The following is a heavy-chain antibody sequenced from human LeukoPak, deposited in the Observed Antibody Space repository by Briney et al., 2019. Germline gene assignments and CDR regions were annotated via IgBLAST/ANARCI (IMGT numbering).Heavy chain of an antibody. CDR1: GGSFSGYY. CDR3: ARGGSNGPRIVVVPAAMRAFDI. V-gene: IGHV4-34*01. Sequence: PSETLSLTCAVYGGSFSGYYWSWIRQPPGKGLEWIGEINHSGSTNYNPSLKSRVTISVDTSKNQFSLKLSSVTAADTAVYYCARGGSNGPRIVVVPAAMRAFDIWGQGTMVTVSS. D-gene: IGHD2-2*01. J-gene: IGHJ3*02. CDR2: INHSGST.